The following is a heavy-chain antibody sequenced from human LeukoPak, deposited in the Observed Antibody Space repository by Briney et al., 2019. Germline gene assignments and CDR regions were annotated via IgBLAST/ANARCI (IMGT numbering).Heavy chain of an antibody. CDR3: AKDVAVVAAKNFDH. CDR2: IRGDGGST. V-gene: IGHV3-43*02. Sequence: GESLKISCAASGFTFDDYAMHWVRQAPGKGLEWVSLIRGDGGSTHYADSVKGRFTISRDNSKNSLFLQMNSLRTDDTALYYCAKDVAVVAAKNFDHWGQGTLVTVSS. J-gene: IGHJ4*02. D-gene: IGHD2-21*02. CDR1: GFTFDDYA.